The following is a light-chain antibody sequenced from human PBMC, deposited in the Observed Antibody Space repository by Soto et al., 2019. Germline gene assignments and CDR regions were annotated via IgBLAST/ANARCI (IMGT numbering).Light chain of an antibody. Sequence: DIQMTQSPSSLSASVGDRVTITCRASQGIDNSLAWHQQKPGKVPKLLIYSASTLQSGVTSRFSGSGSATDFTLTSTSLQPEDASTYYFRDRDSAHPADFVPG. CDR2: SAS. J-gene: IGKJ3*01. CDR3: RDRDSAHPAD. V-gene: IGKV1-27*01. CDR1: QGIDNS.